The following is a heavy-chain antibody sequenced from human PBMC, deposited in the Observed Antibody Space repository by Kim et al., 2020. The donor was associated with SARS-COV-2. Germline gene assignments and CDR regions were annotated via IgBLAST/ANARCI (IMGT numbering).Heavy chain of an antibody. Sequence: SETLSLTCAVYGGSFSGYYWSWIRQPPGKGLEWIGEINHSGSTNYNPSLKSRVTISVDTSKNQFSLKLSSVTAADTAVYYCARSGTDKEDYWGQGTLVTVSS. J-gene: IGHJ4*02. CDR1: GGSFSGYY. CDR2: INHSGST. V-gene: IGHV4-34*01. CDR3: ARSGTDKEDY. D-gene: IGHD1-1*01.